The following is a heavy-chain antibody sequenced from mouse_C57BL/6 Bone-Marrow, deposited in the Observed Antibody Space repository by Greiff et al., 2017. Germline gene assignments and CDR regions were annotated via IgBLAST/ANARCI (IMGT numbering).Heavy chain of an antibody. J-gene: IGHJ4*01. CDR2: IYPRDGST. CDR3: ARDFYYDYDGYAMDY. V-gene: IGHV1-85*01. CDR1: GYTFTSYD. D-gene: IGHD2-4*01. Sequence: VQLQQSGPELVKPGASVKLSCKASGYTFTSYDINWVKQRHGQGLEWIGWIYPRDGSTKYNEKFKGKATLTVDTSSSTAYMELHSLTSEDSAVYFCARDFYYDYDGYAMDYWGQGTSVTVSS.